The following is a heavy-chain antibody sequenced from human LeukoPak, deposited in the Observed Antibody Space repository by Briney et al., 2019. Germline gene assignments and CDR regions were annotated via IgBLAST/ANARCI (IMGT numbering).Heavy chain of an antibody. CDR2: IHGSGGVT. V-gene: IGHV3-23*01. D-gene: IGHD4-17*01. J-gene: IGHJ3*02. Sequence: GGSLRLSCTASAFSFSSYAMTWLRQAPGKGLEWVSGIHGSGGVTYYADSVKGRFTISRDNSKNTLYLQMNSLRVEDTAVYYCAKDPNGDYVGAFDSWGQGSMVTVSS. CDR1: AFSFSSYA. CDR3: AKDPNGDYVGAFDS.